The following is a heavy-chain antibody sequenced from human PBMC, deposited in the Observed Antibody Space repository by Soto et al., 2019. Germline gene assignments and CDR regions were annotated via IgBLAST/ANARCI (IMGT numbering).Heavy chain of an antibody. D-gene: IGHD2-2*01. Sequence: ASVKVSCKASGYTFTSYGISWVRQAPGQGLEWMGWISAYNGNTNYAQKLQGRVTMTTDTSTSTAYMELRSLRSDDTAVYYCARDLYCSSTSRYADALDDYWGQGTLVTVSS. V-gene: IGHV1-18*01. CDR3: ARDLYCSSTSRYADALDDY. J-gene: IGHJ4*02. CDR1: GYTFTSYG. CDR2: ISAYNGNT.